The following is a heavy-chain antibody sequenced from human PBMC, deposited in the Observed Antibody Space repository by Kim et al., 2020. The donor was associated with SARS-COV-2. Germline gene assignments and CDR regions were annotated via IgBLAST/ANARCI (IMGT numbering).Heavy chain of an antibody. CDR3: AKDGLRDYGGNGAFDI. V-gene: IGHV3-9*01. D-gene: IGHD4-17*01. CDR2: ISWNSGSI. CDR1: GFTFDDYA. J-gene: IGHJ3*02. Sequence: GGSLRLSCAASGFTFDDYAMHWFRQAPGKGLEWVSGISWNSGSIGYADSVKGRFTISRDNAKNSLYLQMNSLRAEDTALYYCAKDGLRDYGGNGAFDIWGQGTMVTVSS.